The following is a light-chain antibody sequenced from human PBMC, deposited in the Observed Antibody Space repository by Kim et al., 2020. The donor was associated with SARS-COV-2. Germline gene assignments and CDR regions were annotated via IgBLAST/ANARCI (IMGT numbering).Light chain of an antibody. CDR2: EIT. CDR1: NGAVTRAHF. V-gene: IGLV7-46*01. J-gene: IGLJ3*02. CDR3: LLFYSGVRV. Sequence: GGTVTRTGGSSNGAVTRAHFPYWVQHKPGQAPNTLSYEITERHSLTPARFSGSLLGDKAAMTLSGAQPEDEADYYCLLFYSGVRVFGGGTQLTVL.